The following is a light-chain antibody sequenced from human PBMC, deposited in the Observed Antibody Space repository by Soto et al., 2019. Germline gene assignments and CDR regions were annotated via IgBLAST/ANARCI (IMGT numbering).Light chain of an antibody. J-gene: IGLJ2*01. CDR2: GNT. CDR3: QSSDSSLSGSGL. CDR1: SSNIGAGYD. Sequence: QSVLTQPPSVSGAPGQRVTISCTGSSSNIGAGYDVHWYQQLPGTAPKLLIYGNTNRPSGVPDRFSGSKSGTSASLAITGLQAEDEADYYSQSSDSSLSGSGLFGGGTKLPVL. V-gene: IGLV1-40*01.